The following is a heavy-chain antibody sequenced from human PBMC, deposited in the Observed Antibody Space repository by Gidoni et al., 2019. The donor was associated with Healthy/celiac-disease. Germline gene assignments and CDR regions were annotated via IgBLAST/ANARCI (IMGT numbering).Heavy chain of an antibody. J-gene: IGHJ4*02. V-gene: IGHV3-23*01. CDR2: ISGSGGSK. CDR3: AKVRLAKGYY. D-gene: IGHD2-21*01. Sequence: EVQLLDSVGCLVPPGWSLRLSFSASGFTFSSYALSCFRQAPGKGLEWVSAISGSGGSKYYADSVKGRLTISRDNSKNTLYLQMNSLRAEDTAVYYCAKVRLAKGYYWGQGTLVTVSS. CDR1: GFTFSSYA.